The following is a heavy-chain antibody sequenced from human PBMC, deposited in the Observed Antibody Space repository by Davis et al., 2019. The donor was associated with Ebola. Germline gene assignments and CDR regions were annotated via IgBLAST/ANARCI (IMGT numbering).Heavy chain of an antibody. CDR3: AKGDTGSSTYDF. J-gene: IGHJ4*02. D-gene: IGHD6-6*01. CDR1: GFTFSNYA. CDR2: ITGSGYS. Sequence: GESLKISCVASGFTFSNYAMSWVRQAPGKGLECVSYITGSGYSEYTDHVKGRFTVSRDNSKNTLYLQMNGLRAEDTALYYCAKGDTGSSTYDFWGQGTLVTVSS. V-gene: IGHV3-23*01.